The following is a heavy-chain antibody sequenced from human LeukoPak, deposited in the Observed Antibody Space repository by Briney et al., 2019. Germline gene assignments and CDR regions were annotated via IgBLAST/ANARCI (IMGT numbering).Heavy chain of an antibody. CDR1: GFTFSSYG. V-gene: IGHV3-33*03. CDR2: LWYDGSEQ. Sequence: GGSLRLSCAASGFTFSSYGMHWVRQAPGKGLEWVAVLWYDGSEQFYADSVKGRFTISRDNSKNTLYLQMNSLRAEDTAVYYYARGGNAFDIWGQGTMVTVSS. J-gene: IGHJ3*02. CDR3: ARGGNAFDI. D-gene: IGHD1-1*01.